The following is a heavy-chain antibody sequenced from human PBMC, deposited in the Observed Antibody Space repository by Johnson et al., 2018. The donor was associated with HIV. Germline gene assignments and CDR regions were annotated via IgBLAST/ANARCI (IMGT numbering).Heavy chain of an antibody. D-gene: IGHD1-26*01. J-gene: IGHJ3*02. CDR1: GFTFDDYA. V-gene: IGHV3-43*02. CDR2: ISWDGGST. Sequence: VQLVESGGGLVQPGRSLRLSCAASGFTFDDYAMHWVRQAPGKGMEWVSLISWDGGSTYYADSVKGRFTISRDNSKNSLYLQMNSLRTEDTALYYCAKANSGSYLGHDAFDIWGQGTMVTVSS. CDR3: AKANSGSYLGHDAFDI.